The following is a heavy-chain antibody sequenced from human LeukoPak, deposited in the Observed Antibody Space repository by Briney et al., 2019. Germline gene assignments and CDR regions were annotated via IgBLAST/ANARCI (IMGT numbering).Heavy chain of an antibody. CDR2: ISSSSSHI. CDR3: ARGFTYYDYVWGSYGY. CDR1: GFTFTIFG. V-gene: IGHV3-21*01. Sequence: GGSLRLSCAASGFTFTIFGMNWVRQAPGKGLEWVSSISSSSSHIYYADSVKGRFTISRDNAKNSLYLQMNSLRAEDTAVYYCARGFTYYDYVWGSYGYWGQGTLVTVSS. D-gene: IGHD3-16*01. J-gene: IGHJ4*02.